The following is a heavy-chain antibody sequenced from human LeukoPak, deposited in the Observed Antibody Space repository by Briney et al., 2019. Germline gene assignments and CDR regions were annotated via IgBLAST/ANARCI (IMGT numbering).Heavy chain of an antibody. V-gene: IGHV3-23*01. CDR2: ISVSGTPT. Sequence: PGGSLRLSCAASEFTFSSYAMAWVRQTPGKGLEWVSAISVSGTPTYYADSVKGRFTISRDNSKYTLYLQMNSLRADDTAVYYCAKLDCDLLDYYYYYMDVWGKGTTVTVSS. CDR3: AKLDCDLLDYYYYYMDV. D-gene: IGHD3/OR15-3a*01. J-gene: IGHJ6*03. CDR1: EFTFSSYA.